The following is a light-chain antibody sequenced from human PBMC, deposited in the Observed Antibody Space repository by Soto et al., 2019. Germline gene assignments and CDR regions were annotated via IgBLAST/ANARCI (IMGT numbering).Light chain of an antibody. CDR3: SSYTSSSTSVV. Sequence: QSALPQPASVSGSPGQSITISCTGTSSDVGGYNYVSWYQQHPGKAPKVMIYEVSNRPSGVSNRFSGSKSGNTASLTISGLQAEDEADYYCSSYTSSSTSVVFGGGTKLTVL. J-gene: IGLJ2*01. V-gene: IGLV2-14*01. CDR1: SSDVGGYNY. CDR2: EVS.